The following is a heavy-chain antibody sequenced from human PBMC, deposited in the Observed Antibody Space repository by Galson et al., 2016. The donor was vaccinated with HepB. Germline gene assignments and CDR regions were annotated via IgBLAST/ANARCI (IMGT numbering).Heavy chain of an antibody. D-gene: IGHD1-1*01. CDR2: IYSGGER. Sequence: SLRLSCAASGFTVTNNYIIWVRQAPGKGLEWVSLIYSGGERRYADSVKGRFTLSSDNSKNTQYLQMSSLRPEDTALYYCVKDRGCPNCRYDYWGQGALVTVSS. J-gene: IGHJ4*02. V-gene: IGHV3-53*05. CDR1: GFTVTNNY. CDR3: VKDRGCPNCRYDY.